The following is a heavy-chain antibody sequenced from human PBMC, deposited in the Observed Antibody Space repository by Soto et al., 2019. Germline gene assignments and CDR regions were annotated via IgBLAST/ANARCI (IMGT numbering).Heavy chain of an antibody. CDR2: INAANGDT. CDR1: GYTFTSYG. J-gene: IGHJ5*02. Sequence: GASVKVSCKASGYTFTSYGIHWVRQAPGQRLEWMGWINAANGDTKYSPKFQGRVTITRDTSASTAYMELSRLRSEDTAVYYCVRSHASATRIDWFDPWGQGSLVTVSS. CDR3: VRSHASATRIDWFDP. D-gene: IGHD6-6*01. V-gene: IGHV1-3*01.